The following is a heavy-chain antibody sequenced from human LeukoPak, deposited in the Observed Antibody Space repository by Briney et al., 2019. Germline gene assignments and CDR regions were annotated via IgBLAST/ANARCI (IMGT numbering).Heavy chain of an antibody. CDR3: ARDPRIGWLYMDV. CDR1: GDSVSSNSAA. D-gene: IGHD6-19*01. CDR2: TYYRSKWYT. Sequence: SQTLSLTCAISGDSVSSNSAAWSWIRQSPSRGLEWLGRTYYRSKWYTDYAVSVKSRVTINADTSKNQFSLQMNSVTPEDTAVYYCARDPRIGWLYMDVWGKGTTVTVSS. V-gene: IGHV6-1*01. J-gene: IGHJ6*03.